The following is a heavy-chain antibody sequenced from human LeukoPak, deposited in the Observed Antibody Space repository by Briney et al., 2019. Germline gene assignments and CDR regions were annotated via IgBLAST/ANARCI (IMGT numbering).Heavy chain of an antibody. D-gene: IGHD3-22*01. Sequence: KTSETLSLTCTVSGASISSYYWSWIRQPPGKGLEWIGYLYNSGSTSYNPSLKSRVTISLDTSENQFSLKLSSVTAADTAVYYCAGTYYYDSSGYSRFDHWGQGTLVIVSS. J-gene: IGHJ4*02. CDR2: LYNSGST. V-gene: IGHV4-59*01. CDR3: AGTYYYDSSGYSRFDH. CDR1: GASISSYY.